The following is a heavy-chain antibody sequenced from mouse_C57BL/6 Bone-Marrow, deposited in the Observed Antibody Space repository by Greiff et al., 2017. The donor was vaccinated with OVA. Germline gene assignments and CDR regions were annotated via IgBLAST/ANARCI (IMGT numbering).Heavy chain of an antibody. D-gene: IGHD3-3*01. Sequence: QVQLKQPGAELVKPGASVKLSCKASGYTFTSYWMQWVKQRPGQGLEWIGEIDPSDSYTNYNQKFKGKATLTVDTSSSTAYMQLSSLTSEDSAVYYCARGGTENYWGQGTTLTVSS. CDR1: GYTFTSYW. V-gene: IGHV1-50*01. J-gene: IGHJ2*01. CDR2: IDPSDSYT. CDR3: ARGGTENY.